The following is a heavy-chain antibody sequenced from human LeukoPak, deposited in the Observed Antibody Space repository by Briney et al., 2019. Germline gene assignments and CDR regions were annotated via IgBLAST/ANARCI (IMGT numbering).Heavy chain of an antibody. J-gene: IGHJ4*02. D-gene: IGHD2-15*01. Sequence: ASVKVSCKAFGYTFTSYGISWVRQAPGQGLEWMGWISAYNGNTNYAQKLQGRVTMTTDTSTSTAYMELRSLRSDDTAVYYCARDRLPYCSGGSCSLGYWGQGTLVTVSS. CDR2: ISAYNGNT. V-gene: IGHV1-18*01. CDR1: GYTFTSYG. CDR3: ARDRLPYCSGGSCSLGY.